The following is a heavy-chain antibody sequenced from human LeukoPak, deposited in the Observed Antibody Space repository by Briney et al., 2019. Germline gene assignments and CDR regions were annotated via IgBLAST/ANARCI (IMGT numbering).Heavy chain of an antibody. CDR2: ISYDGSNK. V-gene: IGHV3-30*03. D-gene: IGHD1-26*01. J-gene: IGHJ3*02. CDR1: GFTFSSYG. Sequence: GGSLRLSCAASGFTFSSYGMHWVRQAPGKGLEWVAVISYDGSNKYYADSVKGRFTISRDNSKNTLYLQMNSLRAEDTAVYYCARAWGPRDAFDIWGQGTMVTVSS. CDR3: ARAWGPRDAFDI.